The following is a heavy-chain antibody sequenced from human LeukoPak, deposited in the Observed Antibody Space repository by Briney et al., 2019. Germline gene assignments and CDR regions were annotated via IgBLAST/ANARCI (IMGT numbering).Heavy chain of an antibody. J-gene: IGHJ4*02. V-gene: IGHV1-24*01. CDR1: GYTLTELS. CDR3: ATSYSSGWSRDY. D-gene: IGHD6-19*01. Sequence: ASVKVSCKVSGYTLTELSMHWVRQAPGKGLEWMGGFDPEDGETIYAQKFQGRVTMTEDTSTDTAYMELSSLRSEDTAVYYCATSYSSGWSRDYWGQGTLVTVSS. CDR2: FDPEDGET.